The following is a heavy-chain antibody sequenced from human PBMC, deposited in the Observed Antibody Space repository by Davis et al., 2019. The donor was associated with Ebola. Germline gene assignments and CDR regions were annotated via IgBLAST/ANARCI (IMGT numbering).Heavy chain of an antibody. J-gene: IGHJ4*02. CDR2: ISRDGSSI. CDR1: GFTFSSYW. D-gene: IGHD3-3*01. CDR3: AREGEGYYSDY. Sequence: HTGGSLRLSCAASGFTFSSYWMHWVRQAPGKGLMWISRISRDGSSIHYADSVKGRITISRDNAKRTLYVQMNSLRAEDTAVYYCAREGEGYYSDYWGQGTLVTVSS. V-gene: IGHV3-74*01.